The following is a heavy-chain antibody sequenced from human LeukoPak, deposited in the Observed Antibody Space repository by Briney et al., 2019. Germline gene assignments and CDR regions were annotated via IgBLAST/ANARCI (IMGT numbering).Heavy chain of an antibody. CDR2: INPSGGST. V-gene: IGHV1-46*01. Sequence: ASVKVSCKASGYTFSRYYMHWVRQAPGQGLEWMGIINPSGGSTSYAQKFQGRVTMTRDTSTSTVYMEVSSLRSEDTAVYYCARGPSDKANYNWFDPWGQGTLVTVSS. CDR1: GYTFSRYY. D-gene: IGHD1-1*01. J-gene: IGHJ5*02. CDR3: ARGPSDKANYNWFDP.